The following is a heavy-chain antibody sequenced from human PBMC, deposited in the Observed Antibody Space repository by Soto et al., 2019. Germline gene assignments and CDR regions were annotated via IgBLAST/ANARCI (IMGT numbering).Heavy chain of an antibody. CDR3: ARGPPLEDIVVVPAAPFLGY. V-gene: IGHV1-46*01. CDR1: GYTFTSYY. J-gene: IGHJ4*02. CDR2: INPSGGST. D-gene: IGHD2-2*01. Sequence: GASVKVSCKASGYTFTSYYMHGVRQAPGRGLEWMGIINPSGGSTSYAQKFQGRVTMTRDTSTSTVYMELSSLRSEDTAVYYCARGPPLEDIVVVPAAPFLGYGGQGTLVTVSS.